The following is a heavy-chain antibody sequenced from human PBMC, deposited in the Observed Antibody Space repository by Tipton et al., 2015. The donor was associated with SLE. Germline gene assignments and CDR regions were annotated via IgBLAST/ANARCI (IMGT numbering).Heavy chain of an antibody. J-gene: IGHJ4*02. V-gene: IGHV4-34*01. CDR1: GGSFSGYY. CDR2: INHSGST. Sequence: TLSLTCAVYGGSFSGYYWSWIRQPPGKGLEWIGEINHSGSTNYNPSLTSRVTISVDTSKNQFSLKLTSVTTADTAVYYCARETPGFWSAYDYWGQGTLVTVSS. CDR3: ARETPGFWSAYDY. D-gene: IGHD3-3*01.